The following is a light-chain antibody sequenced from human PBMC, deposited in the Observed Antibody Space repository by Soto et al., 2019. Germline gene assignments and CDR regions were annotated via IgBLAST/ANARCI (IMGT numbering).Light chain of an antibody. CDR3: QSYDSSLSAVV. J-gene: IGLJ3*02. CDR2: GNN. V-gene: IGLV1-40*01. Sequence: VLTQPPSVSGTPGQRVTISCTGSSSNIGAGYDVHWYQQLPGTAPKLLMFGNNNRPSGVPDRFSGSKSGTSASLAITGLQADDETDYYCQSYDSSLSAVVFGGGTKLTVL. CDR1: SSNIGAGYD.